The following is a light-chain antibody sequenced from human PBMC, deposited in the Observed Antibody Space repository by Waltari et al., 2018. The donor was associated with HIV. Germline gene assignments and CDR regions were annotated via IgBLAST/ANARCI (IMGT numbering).Light chain of an antibody. Sequence: QSVLTQSPSASGTPGQRVTISCSGSISNLGGNTVTWYQHLPGTSPNLPIYSNNQRPSGGPGRFSGSKSGTSASLAISGRQSEDEADYYCAAWDANLNGRLFGGGTKLTVL. CDR3: AAWDANLNGRL. CDR1: ISNLGGNT. CDR2: SNN. V-gene: IGLV1-44*01. J-gene: IGLJ2*01.